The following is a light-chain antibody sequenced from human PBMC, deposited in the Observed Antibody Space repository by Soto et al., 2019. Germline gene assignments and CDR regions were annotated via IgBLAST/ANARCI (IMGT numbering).Light chain of an antibody. CDR3: QQYDKSPFT. CDR1: QSVSSSY. Sequence: TQSPSSLSASVGDRVTITCRASQSVSSSYLAWYQQKPGQAPRLLIYGASNRATGIPDRFSGSGSGTDFTLTIRRLEPEDFAVYFCQQYDKSPFTFGPGTKVDIK. V-gene: IGKV3-20*01. CDR2: GAS. J-gene: IGKJ3*01.